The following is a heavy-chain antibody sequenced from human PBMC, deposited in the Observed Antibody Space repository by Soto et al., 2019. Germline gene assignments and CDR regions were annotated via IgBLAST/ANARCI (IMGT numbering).Heavy chain of an antibody. CDR2: INPATGDT. CDR1: GYAFTTSA. Sequence: QVHLMQSGAEVQKPGASVRISCQASGYAFTTSAIHWVRQAPGQSLEWMGWINPATGDTKYSQNVRGRVTFALDTSATTAYMDLRSLASRDTAVYYCARASGRSKLLPFYFDPWGQETQVTVSS. V-gene: IGHV1-3*01. J-gene: IGHJ5*02. CDR3: ARASGRSKLLPFYFDP. D-gene: IGHD1-26*01.